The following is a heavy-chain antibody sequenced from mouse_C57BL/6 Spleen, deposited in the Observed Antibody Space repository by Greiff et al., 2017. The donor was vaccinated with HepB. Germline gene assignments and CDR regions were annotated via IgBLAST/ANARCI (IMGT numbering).Heavy chain of an antibody. J-gene: IGHJ2*01. Sequence: EVKLQESGPGLVKPSQSLSLTCSVTGYSITSGYYWNWIRQFPGNKLEWMGYISYDGSNNYKPSLKNRTSITRDTSKNQFFLKLNSVTTEDTATYYCARERVYYGSSYDFDYWGQGTTLTVSS. CDR3: ARERVYYGSSYDFDY. CDR1: GYSITSGYY. V-gene: IGHV3-6*01. D-gene: IGHD1-1*01. CDR2: ISYDGSN.